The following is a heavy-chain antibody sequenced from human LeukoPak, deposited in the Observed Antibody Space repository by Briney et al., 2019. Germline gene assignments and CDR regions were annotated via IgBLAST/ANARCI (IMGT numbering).Heavy chain of an antibody. CDR2: ISWNSGSI. Sequence: GGSLRLSCAASGFTYDDYAMHWVRQAPGKGLEWVSGISWNSGSIGYADSVKGRFTISRDNAKNSLYLQMNSLRAEDTALYYCAKDGSYDFWSGYYLNWGQGTLVTVSS. J-gene: IGHJ4*02. D-gene: IGHD3-3*01. CDR1: GFTYDDYA. V-gene: IGHV3-9*01. CDR3: AKDGSYDFWSGYYLN.